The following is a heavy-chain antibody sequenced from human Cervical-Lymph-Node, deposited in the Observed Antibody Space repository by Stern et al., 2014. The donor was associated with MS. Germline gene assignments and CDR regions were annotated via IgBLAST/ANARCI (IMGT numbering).Heavy chain of an antibody. CDR1: GYRFTSYW. CDR3: ARVVGSMGYFYGMDV. J-gene: IGHJ6*02. D-gene: IGHD2-15*01. CDR2: IYTGDSGP. Sequence: EVQLEESGAEVKKPGESLKISCKGSGYRFTSYWIGWVRQMPGKGLEGMGFIYTGDSGPRYSPSFQGQVPISADKSINTAYLQWSSLKASDTATFYCARVVGSMGYFYGMDVWGQGTTVTVSS. V-gene: IGHV5-51*03.